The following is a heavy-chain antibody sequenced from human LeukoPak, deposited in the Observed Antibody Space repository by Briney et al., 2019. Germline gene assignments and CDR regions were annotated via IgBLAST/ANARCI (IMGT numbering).Heavy chain of an antibody. V-gene: IGHV3-48*01. CDR2: ISSSSSTI. Sequence: GGSLRLSCAASGFTFSSYSMNWVRQAPGKGLEWVSYISSSSSTIYYADSVKGRFTNSRGNAKNSLYLQMNSLRAEDTAVYYCARDLGLPDTNEGYWGQGTLVTVSS. CDR3: ARDLGLPDTNEGY. CDR1: GFTFSSYS. J-gene: IGHJ4*02. D-gene: IGHD3-16*01.